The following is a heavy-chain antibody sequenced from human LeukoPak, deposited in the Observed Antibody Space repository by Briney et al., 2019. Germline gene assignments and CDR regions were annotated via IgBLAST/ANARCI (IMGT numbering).Heavy chain of an antibody. CDR2: IYYSGST. V-gene: IGHV4-59*08. CDR3: ARHKGIAARGAYGMDV. CDR1: GGSISSYY. Sequence: PPETLSLTCTVSGGSISSYYSSWIRQPPGKGLEWSGYIYYSGSTNYNPSLKSRVTISVDTSKNQFSLKLSSVTAADTAVYYCARHKGIAARGAYGMDVWGQGTTVTVSS. D-gene: IGHD6-6*01. J-gene: IGHJ6*02.